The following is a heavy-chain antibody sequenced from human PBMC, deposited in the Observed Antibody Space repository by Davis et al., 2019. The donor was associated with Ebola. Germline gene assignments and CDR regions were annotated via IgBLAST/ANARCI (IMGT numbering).Heavy chain of an antibody. V-gene: IGHV4-34*01. CDR2: INHSGST. Sequence: PSETLSLTCAVYGGSFSGYYWSWIRQPPGKGLEWIGEINHSGSTNYNPSLKSRVTISEDTSKNQFSLKLSSVTAADTAVYYCARAANGLTARLPIDYWGQGTLVTVSS. CDR3: ARAANGLTARLPIDY. D-gene: IGHD5-18*01. CDR1: GGSFSGYY. J-gene: IGHJ4*02.